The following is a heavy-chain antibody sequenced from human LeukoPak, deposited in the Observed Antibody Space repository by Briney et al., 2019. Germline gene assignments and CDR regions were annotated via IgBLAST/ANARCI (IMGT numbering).Heavy chain of an antibody. CDR2: IYSGGST. CDR1: GFTVSSNY. Sequence: GGSLRLSCAASGFTVSSNYMSWVRQAPGKGLEWVSVIYSGGSTYYADSVKGRFTISRDNAKNSLYLQMNSLRAEDTAVYYCARVSGVVTENFDYWGQGTLVTVSS. V-gene: IGHV3-53*01. CDR3: ARVSGVVTENFDY. D-gene: IGHD2-21*02. J-gene: IGHJ4*02.